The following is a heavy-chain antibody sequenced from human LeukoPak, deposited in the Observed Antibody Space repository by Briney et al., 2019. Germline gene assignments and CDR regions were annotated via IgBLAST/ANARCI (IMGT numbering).Heavy chain of an antibody. CDR3: ARDSGLWFGELYYYYGMDV. J-gene: IGHJ6*04. CDR1: GGSISSGDYY. D-gene: IGHD3-10*01. Sequence: PSQTLSLTCTVSGGSISSGDYYWSWIRQPPGKGLEWIGYIYYSGSTYYNPSLKSRVTISVDTSKNQFSLKLSSVTAADTAVYYCARDSGLWFGELYYYYGMDVWGKGTTVTVSA. CDR2: IYYSGST. V-gene: IGHV4-30-4*01.